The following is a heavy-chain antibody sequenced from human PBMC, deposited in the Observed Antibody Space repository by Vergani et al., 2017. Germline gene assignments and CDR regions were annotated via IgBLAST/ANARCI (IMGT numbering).Heavy chain of an antibody. CDR2: INHSGST. CDR1: GGSFSGYY. V-gene: IGHV4-34*01. J-gene: IGHJ5*02. CDR3: AREGGYYYGSGSYYKGWFDP. D-gene: IGHD3-10*01. Sequence: QVQLQQWGAGLLKPSETLSLTCAVYGGSFSGYYWSWIRQPPGKGLEWIGEINHSGSTNYNPSLKSRVTISVDTSKNQFSLKLSSVTAADTAVYYCAREGGYYYGSGSYYKGWFDPWGQGTLVTVSS.